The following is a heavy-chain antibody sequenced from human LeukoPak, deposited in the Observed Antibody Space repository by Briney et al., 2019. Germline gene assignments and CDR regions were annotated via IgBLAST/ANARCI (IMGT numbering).Heavy chain of an antibody. J-gene: IGHJ4*02. CDR1: GFTFSSYG. V-gene: IGHV3-33*06. CDR2: IWYDGSNK. CDR3: AKGGCSSTSCYYFDY. D-gene: IGHD2-2*01. Sequence: GGSLRLSCAASGFTFSSYGMHWVRQAPGKGLEWVAVIWYDGSNKYYADSVKGRFTISRDNSKNTLYLQMNSLRAEDTAVYYCAKGGCSSTSCYYFDYWGQGTLVTVSS.